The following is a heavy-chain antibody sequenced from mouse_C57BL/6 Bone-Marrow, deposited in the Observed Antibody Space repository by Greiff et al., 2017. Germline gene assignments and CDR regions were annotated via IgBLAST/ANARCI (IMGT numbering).Heavy chain of an antibody. CDR3: SIYDYDEGYYAMDY. V-gene: IGHV14-1*01. CDR1: GFNINDYY. J-gene: IGHJ4*01. D-gene: IGHD2-4*01. Sequence: VQLQQSGAELVRPGASVKLSCTASGFNINDYYMHWVKQRPAQGLEWIGRIDPEDGDTEYAPKFQGKSTMTADTSSNTAYLHLSSLTSVDTAVYYCSIYDYDEGYYAMDYWGQGPSVTVSS. CDR2: IDPEDGDT.